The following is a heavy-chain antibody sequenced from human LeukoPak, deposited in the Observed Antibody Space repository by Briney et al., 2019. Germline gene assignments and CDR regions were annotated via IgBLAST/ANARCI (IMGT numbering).Heavy chain of an antibody. CDR2: ITGSGGST. CDR3: AKKSAMGWFDP. CDR1: GFTFGDYA. J-gene: IGHJ5*02. D-gene: IGHD2-2*01. Sequence: GGTLRLSCTASGFTFGDYAMTWVRQAPGKGLEWVSVITGSGGSTDYADSVKGRFTISRDNAKNTLHLQMKSLRAEGTAVYYCAKKSAMGWFDPWGQGTLVTVSS. V-gene: IGHV3-23*01.